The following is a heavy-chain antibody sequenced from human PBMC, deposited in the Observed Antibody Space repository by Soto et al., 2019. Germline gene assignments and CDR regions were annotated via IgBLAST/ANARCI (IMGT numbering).Heavy chain of an antibody. D-gene: IGHD2-2*01. CDR3: ARGKHQAHIVVVPAAIAGIFDY. CDR2: IWYDGSNK. V-gene: IGHV3-33*01. CDR1: GFTFSSYG. Sequence: GGSLRLSCAASGFTFSSYGMHWVRQAPGKGLEWVAVIWYDGSNKYYADSVKGRFTISRDNSKNTLYLQMNSLRAEDTAVYYCARGKHQAHIVVVPAAIAGIFDYWGQGTLVTVSS. J-gene: IGHJ4*02.